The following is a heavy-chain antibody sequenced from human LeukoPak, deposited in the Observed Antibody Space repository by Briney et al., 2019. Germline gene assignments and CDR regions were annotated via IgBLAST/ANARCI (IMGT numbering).Heavy chain of an antibody. CDR2: INPSGGST. CDR3: ARDPNDYYYYMDV. V-gene: IGHV1-46*01. J-gene: IGHJ6*03. Sequence: ASVKVSCKASGYTFTSYYMHWVRQAPGQGLEWMGIINPSGGSTSYAQKFQGRITMTRDMSTSTVYMELSSLRSEDTAVYYCARDPNDYYYYMDVWGKGTTVTVSS. CDR1: GYTFTSYY.